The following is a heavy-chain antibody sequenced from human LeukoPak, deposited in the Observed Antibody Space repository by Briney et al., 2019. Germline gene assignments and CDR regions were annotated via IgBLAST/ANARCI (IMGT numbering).Heavy chain of an antibody. D-gene: IGHD1-1*01. J-gene: IGHJ4*02. CDR3: ARDRLGSYEY. CDR2: INPNSGDT. V-gene: IGHV1-2*06. Sequence: ASVKVSCKASGYTFIEYEMDWVRQTPGQGLEWMGRINPNSGDTHYAQKFQGRVTMTRDTSTNTVYMESSRLGSDDTAIYYCARDRLGSYEYWGQGTLVIVSS. CDR1: GYTFIEYE.